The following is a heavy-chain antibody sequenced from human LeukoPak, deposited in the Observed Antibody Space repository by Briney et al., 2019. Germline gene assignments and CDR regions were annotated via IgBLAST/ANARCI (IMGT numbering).Heavy chain of an antibody. D-gene: IGHD2-15*01. V-gene: IGHV1-69*04. CDR1: GGTFSSYA. CDR2: IIPILGIA. CDR3: ARTHLPYCSGGSCYSSGYYYGMDV. Sequence: ASVKVSCKASGGTFSSYAISWVRQAPGQGLEWMGRIIPILGIANYAQKFQGRVTITADKSTSTAYMELSSLRSEDTAVYYCARTHLPYCSGGSCYSSGYYYGMDVWGQGTTVTVSS. J-gene: IGHJ6*01.